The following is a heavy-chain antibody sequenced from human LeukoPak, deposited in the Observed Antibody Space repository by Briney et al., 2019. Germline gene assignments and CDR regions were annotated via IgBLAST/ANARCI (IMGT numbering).Heavy chain of an antibody. J-gene: IGHJ1*01. D-gene: IGHD2-21*02. V-gene: IGHV3-7*01. CDR1: GFTFNRCW. CDR2: INPNGRDT. CDR3: TSWGDTTAEYFQR. Sequence: GSLRLSCVVSGFTFNRCWMNWVRQAPGKGLERVAHINPNGRDTYYVDSVKGRFTIPRDNAQNSMYLQMNSLRVEDTAVYYCTSWGDTTAEYFQRWGQGTLVTVSS.